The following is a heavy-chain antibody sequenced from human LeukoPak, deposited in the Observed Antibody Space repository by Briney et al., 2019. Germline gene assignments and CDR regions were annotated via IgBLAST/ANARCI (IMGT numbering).Heavy chain of an antibody. V-gene: IGHV3-23*01. J-gene: IGHJ4*02. CDR1: GITFSSYA. D-gene: IGHD2-15*01. CDR2: ISGTGGTT. CDR3: ARDLISGPATHDS. Sequence: QAGGSLRLSCAASGITFSSYAMTWVRQAPGKGLEWVSLISGTGGTTYYADSVKGRFSISRDNSKNTLSLQMNSLRAEDTAVYYCARDLISGPATHDSWGQGALVTVSS.